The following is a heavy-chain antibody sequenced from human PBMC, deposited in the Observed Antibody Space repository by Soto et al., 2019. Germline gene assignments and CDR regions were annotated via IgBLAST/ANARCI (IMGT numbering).Heavy chain of an antibody. D-gene: IGHD2-15*01. J-gene: IGHJ6*02. CDR2: VKQDGSEK. Sequence: GGSLRLSCAASGFTFSSYWMSWVRQAPGKGLEWVANVKQDGSEKYYVDSVKGRFTISRDNAKNSLYLQMNSLRAEDTAVFYCSGGSPGYYYAMDVWGQGTTVTVSS. CDR3: SGGSPGYYYAMDV. CDR1: GFTFSSYW. V-gene: IGHV3-7*01.